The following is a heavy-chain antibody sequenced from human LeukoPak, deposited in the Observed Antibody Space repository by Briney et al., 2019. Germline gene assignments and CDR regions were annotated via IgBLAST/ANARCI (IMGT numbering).Heavy chain of an antibody. CDR3: ARDLVSGAYTFDI. CDR1: GVTFSSYD. V-gene: IGHV3-48*03. J-gene: IGHJ3*02. Sequence: PGGSPRLSCAASGVTFSSYDMNWVRQAPGKGLEWVSYISGSGTTTYYADSVEGRFTISRDYSKNSLYLQMNSLRAEDTAVYYCARDLVSGAYTFDIWGQGTMVTVSS. CDR2: ISGSGTTT. D-gene: IGHD3-16*01.